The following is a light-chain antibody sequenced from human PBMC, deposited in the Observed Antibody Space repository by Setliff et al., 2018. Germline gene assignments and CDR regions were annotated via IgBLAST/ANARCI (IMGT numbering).Light chain of an antibody. CDR2: EVT. CDR1: GSDVGAYKF. J-gene: IGLJ1*01. Sequence: QSVLTQPASVSGSPGQSIAVSCTGSGSDVGAYKFVSWYQQHPGKAPKVLIYEVTNRPSGVSDRFSGSKSGNTASLSISGLQAEDEADYYCSSYTGSDTIVFGTGTKSPS. V-gene: IGLV2-14*03. CDR3: SSYTGSDTIV.